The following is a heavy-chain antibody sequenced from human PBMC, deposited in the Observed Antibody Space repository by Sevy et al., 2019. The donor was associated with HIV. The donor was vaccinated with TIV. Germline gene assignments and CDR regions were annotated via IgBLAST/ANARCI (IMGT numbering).Heavy chain of an antibody. J-gene: IGHJ6*02. Sequence: SETLSLTCTVSGGSISGYYWSWIRQPPGKGLEWIGYIFYSRSTNYNPSLKTRATISADTSKNQFSLKLTSVTAADTAVYYCARAAPSYYYGVDVWGQGTTVTVSS. CDR1: GGSISGYY. CDR2: IFYSRST. V-gene: IGHV4-59*01. CDR3: ARAAPSYYYGVDV.